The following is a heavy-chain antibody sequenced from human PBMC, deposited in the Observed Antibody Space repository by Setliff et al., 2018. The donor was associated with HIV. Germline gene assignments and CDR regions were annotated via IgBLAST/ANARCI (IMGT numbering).Heavy chain of an antibody. Sequence: GESLTISCKTSGYSFTTYWIGWVRQMPGKGLEWMAILYPGDSDTRYSPSFQSQVTVSADKSIGTAYLQWNSLKASDTALYFCARAPNSPYYSNVWYADHWGQGTLVTVSS. CDR2: LYPGDSDT. CDR3: ARAPNSPYYSNVWYADH. CDR1: GYSFTTYW. J-gene: IGHJ5*02. D-gene: IGHD3-22*01. V-gene: IGHV5-51*01.